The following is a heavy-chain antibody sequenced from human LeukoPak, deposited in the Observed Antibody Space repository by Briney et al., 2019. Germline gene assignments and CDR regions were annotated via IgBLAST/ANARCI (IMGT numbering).Heavy chain of an antibody. J-gene: IGHJ6*03. Sequence: PSETLSLTCAVSGYSISSGYYWGWIRQPPGKGLEWIGSIYHSGSTNYNPSLKSRVTMSVDTSKNQSSLKLSSVTAADTAVYYCARVPVVTARNYYYYYMDVWGKGTTVTVSS. D-gene: IGHD2-21*02. V-gene: IGHV4-38-2*01. CDR1: GYSISSGYY. CDR3: ARVPVVTARNYYYYYMDV. CDR2: IYHSGST.